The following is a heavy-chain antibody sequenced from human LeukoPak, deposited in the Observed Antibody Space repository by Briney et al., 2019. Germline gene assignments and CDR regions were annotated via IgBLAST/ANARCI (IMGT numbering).Heavy chain of an antibody. CDR1: GYTFTSYD. V-gene: IGHV1-8*01. J-gene: IGHJ5*02. CDR3: ARENRLEALSGGWFDP. D-gene: IGHD3-10*01. CDR2: MNPNSGNT. Sequence: ASVKVSCKASGYTFTSYDINWVRQATGQGVEGMGWMNPNSGNTGYAQKFQGRVTMTRNNSISTAYMELSSLRSEDTAVYYCARENRLEALSGGWFDPWGQGTLVTVSS.